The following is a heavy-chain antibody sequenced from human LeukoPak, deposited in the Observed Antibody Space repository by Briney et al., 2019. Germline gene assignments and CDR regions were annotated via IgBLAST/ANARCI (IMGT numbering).Heavy chain of an antibody. J-gene: IGHJ3*01. CDR1: GYSFIGYF. Sequence: ASVKVSCKASGYSFIGYFIHWVRQAPGQGLEWMGWIDSNSGETHYAQKFQGRFTMTKDTSIKTAYMELSSLRSDDTAIYYCARFWHCGFSNCWAVNGFDYWGQGTEVTVSP. CDR3: ARFWHCGFSNCWAVNGFDY. CDR2: IDSNSGET. V-gene: IGHV1-2*02. D-gene: IGHD2-21*01.